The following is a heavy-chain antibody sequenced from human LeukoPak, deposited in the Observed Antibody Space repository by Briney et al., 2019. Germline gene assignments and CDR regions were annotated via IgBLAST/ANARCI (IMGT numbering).Heavy chain of an antibody. CDR1: GFTFSSYA. Sequence: RAGGSLRLSCAASGFTFSSYAMSWVRQAPGKGLEWVSAISGSGGSTYYADSVKGRFTISRDNSKNTLYLQMNSLRAEDTAVYHCAKDLAYYDFWSGSDPWGQGTLVTVSS. V-gene: IGHV3-23*01. CDR3: AKDLAYYDFWSGSDP. D-gene: IGHD3-3*01. J-gene: IGHJ5*02. CDR2: ISGSGGST.